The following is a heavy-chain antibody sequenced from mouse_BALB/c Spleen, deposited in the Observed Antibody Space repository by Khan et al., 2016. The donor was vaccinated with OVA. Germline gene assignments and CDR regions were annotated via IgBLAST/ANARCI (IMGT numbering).Heavy chain of an antibody. CDR3: ARRLPPYYYAMDY. J-gene: IGHJ4*01. V-gene: IGHV1-7*01. CDR2: INPSTYYT. Sequence: QVQLQQSGAELAKPGASVKMSCKASGYTFTNYWMHWVKQRPGQGLEWIGYINPSTYYTEYNQMFKDRATLTADKSSNTAYIQLRSLTSEDSAVDDCARRLPPYYYAMDYWGQGTSVTVSS. D-gene: IGHD3-2*02. CDR1: GYTFTNYW.